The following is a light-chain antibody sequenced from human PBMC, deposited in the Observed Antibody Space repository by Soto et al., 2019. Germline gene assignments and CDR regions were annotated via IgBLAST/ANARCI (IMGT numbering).Light chain of an antibody. CDR1: QSISTW. J-gene: IGKJ1*01. CDR2: DAS. V-gene: IGKV1-5*01. CDR3: QQYKTSSPT. Sequence: DIQMTQSPSTLSASVGDRVTITCRASQSISTWLAWYQQKPGKAPQLLIHDASTLESGVPSSFSGSGSGTDFSLTITSLQPDDFATYYCQQYKTSSPTFGQGTRVEIK.